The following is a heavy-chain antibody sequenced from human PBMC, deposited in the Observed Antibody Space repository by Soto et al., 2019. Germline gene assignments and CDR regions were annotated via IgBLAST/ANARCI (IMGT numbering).Heavy chain of an antibody. CDR1: GGTFSSYA. V-gene: IGHV1-69*13. CDR3: ARSKAAAFSFDY. Sequence: SVKVSCKASGGTFSSYAISWVRQAPGQGLEWMGGIIPIFGTANYAQKFQGRVTITADESTSTAYMELSSLRSEDTAVYYCARSKAAAFSFDYWGQGSLVTVSS. CDR2: IIPIFGTA. J-gene: IGHJ4*02. D-gene: IGHD6-13*01.